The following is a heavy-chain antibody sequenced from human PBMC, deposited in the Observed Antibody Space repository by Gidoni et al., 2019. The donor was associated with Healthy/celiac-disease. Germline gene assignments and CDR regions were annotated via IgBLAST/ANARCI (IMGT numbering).Heavy chain of an antibody. Sequence: QVQLQQWGAGLLKPSETLSLTCAVYGGSFSGYYWSWIRQPPGKGLEWIGEINHSGSTNYNPSLKSRVTISVDTSKNQFSLKLSSVTAADTAVYYCARGVIAARRYCSGGSCYSPFDYWGQGTLVTVSS. J-gene: IGHJ4*02. CDR1: GGSFSGYY. CDR3: ARGVIAARRYCSGGSCYSPFDY. D-gene: IGHD2-15*01. V-gene: IGHV4-34*01. CDR2: INHSGST.